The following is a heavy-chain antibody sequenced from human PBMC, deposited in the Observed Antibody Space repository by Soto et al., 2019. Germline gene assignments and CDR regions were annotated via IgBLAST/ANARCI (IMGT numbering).Heavy chain of an antibody. CDR1: GGSISSGGYY. D-gene: IGHD3-16*01. J-gene: IGHJ4*02. CDR2: IYYSGST. V-gene: IGHV4-31*03. Sequence: QVQLQESGPGLVKPSQTLSLTCTVSGGSISSGGYYWSWIRQHPGKGLEWIGSIYYSGSTYYNPPPXSXXTISVDASKNQCSLKLSSVTAADTAVYYCARGVLHWGQGTLVTVSS. CDR3: ARGVLH.